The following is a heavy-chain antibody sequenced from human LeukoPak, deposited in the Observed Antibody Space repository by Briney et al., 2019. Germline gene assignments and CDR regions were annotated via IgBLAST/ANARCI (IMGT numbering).Heavy chain of an antibody. CDR3: AREGLDY. CDR1: GYTFTNYD. V-gene: IGHV1-8*01. J-gene: IGHJ4*02. CDR2: KNPNSGNS. Sequence: ASVKVSCKASGYTFTNYDINWVRQATGQGLEWMGYKNPNSGNSAYAQKFQGRVTITTVASITTAYMELSGLRSEDTALYYCAREGLDYWGQGTLVTVSS.